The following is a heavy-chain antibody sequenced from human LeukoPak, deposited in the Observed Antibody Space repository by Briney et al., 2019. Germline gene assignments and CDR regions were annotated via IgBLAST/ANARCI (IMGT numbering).Heavy chain of an antibody. J-gene: IGHJ6*03. CDR3: ASKELLIAARRWSPDYMDV. D-gene: IGHD6-6*01. V-gene: IGHV1-69*05. Sequence: VASVTVSCKASGGTFSSYAISWVRQAPGQGLEWMGGIIPIFGTANYAQKLQGRVTITTDESTSTAYMELSSLRSEDTAVYYCASKELLIAARRWSPDYMDVWGKGTTVTVSS. CDR2: IIPIFGTA. CDR1: GGTFSSYA.